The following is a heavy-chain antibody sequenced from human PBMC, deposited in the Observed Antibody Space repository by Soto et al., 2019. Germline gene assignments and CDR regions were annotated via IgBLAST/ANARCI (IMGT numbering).Heavy chain of an antibody. CDR1: GFTFRIYW. CDR3: ARNLEGYSRGASDY. D-gene: IGHD3-22*01. V-gene: IGHV3-7*01. J-gene: IGHJ4*01. CDR2: IKQDGSEK. Sequence: GGSLSLYFAASGFTFRIYWMSWVRQAPGKGLEWVANIKQDGSEKYYVDSVKGRFTISRDNAKNSLYLQMNSLRAENTAVYYCARNLEGYSRGASDYRGPGPLIPVSS.